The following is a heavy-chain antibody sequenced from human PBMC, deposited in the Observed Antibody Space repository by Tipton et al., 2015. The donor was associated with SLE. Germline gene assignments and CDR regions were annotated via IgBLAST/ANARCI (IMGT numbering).Heavy chain of an antibody. CDR1: GGSINSHF. Sequence: TLSLTCTVSGGSINSHFWSWIRQPPGKGLEWIGIIYYTGSTYYNPSLKSRVTISVDTSKNQFSLNLSSVTAADTAVYYCARRNRIFGVVTAFDIWGQGTMVTVSS. CDR3: ARRNRIFGVVTAFDI. D-gene: IGHD3-3*02. V-gene: IGHV4-39*07. J-gene: IGHJ3*02. CDR2: IYYTGST.